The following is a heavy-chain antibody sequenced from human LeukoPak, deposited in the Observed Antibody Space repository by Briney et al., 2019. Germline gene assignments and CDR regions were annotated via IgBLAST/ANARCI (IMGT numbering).Heavy chain of an antibody. Sequence: SQTLSLTCTVSGGSISSGGYCWSWIRQRPGKGLEWVGYIYYNGNTYYNPSLKSRIAISVDTSENQFSLRLTSVTAADTAVYYCARDGGTVTHFDYWGQGTLVTVSS. CDR1: GGSISSGGYC. V-gene: IGHV4-31*03. D-gene: IGHD4-17*01. J-gene: IGHJ4*02. CDR3: ARDGGTVTHFDY. CDR2: IYYNGNT.